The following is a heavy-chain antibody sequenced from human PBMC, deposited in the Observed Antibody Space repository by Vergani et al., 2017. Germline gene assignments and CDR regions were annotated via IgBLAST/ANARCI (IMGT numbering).Heavy chain of an antibody. CDR3: ARNRGRGGSYSVSWFDP. Sequence: QVQLVQSGAEVRKPGASVKVSCKASGYSPSDHYIHWVRQAPGQGFEWMGRLDPHTGDTKYAEKFQGRAILTRDRSISTAYMELISLISDDTAVYYCARNRGRGGSYSVSWFDPWGQGTQVTVAS. V-gene: IGHV1-2*02. CDR1: GYSPSDHY. D-gene: IGHD3-10*01. J-gene: IGHJ5*02. CDR2: LDPHTGDT.